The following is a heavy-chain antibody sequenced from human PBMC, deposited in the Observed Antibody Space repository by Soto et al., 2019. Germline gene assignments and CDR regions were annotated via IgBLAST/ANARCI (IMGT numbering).Heavy chain of an antibody. CDR2: INPDSGST. D-gene: IGHD3-9*01. V-gene: IGHV1-2*02. Sequence: QVQLMQSGPEVKKPGASVKVSCKASGYPFPAYYLHWVRQAPGQGPEWMGWINPDSGSTSYAKKFEGRVSLTRDTFIAPTFMELPRFTSDVSAIYYCARTYYDILAGYSNYLDPWGQGTLVTVSS. J-gene: IGHJ5*02. CDR1: GYPFPAYY. CDR3: ARTYYDILAGYSNYLDP.